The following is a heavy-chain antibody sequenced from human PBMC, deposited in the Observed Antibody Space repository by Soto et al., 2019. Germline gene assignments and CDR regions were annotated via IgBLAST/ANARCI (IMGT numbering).Heavy chain of an antibody. V-gene: IGHV3-7*01. D-gene: IGHD3-16*02. Sequence: EVQLVESGGGLVQPGGPLRLSCAASGFTFISYWMSWVRQAPGKGREWVANIKQDGSEKYYVDSVKARFTISRDNAKNSLYLQMNSLRAEDTAVYYCARDPERLHLGELSAWGQGTLVTVSS. CDR1: GFTFISYW. CDR2: IKQDGSEK. CDR3: ARDPERLHLGELSA. J-gene: IGHJ5*02.